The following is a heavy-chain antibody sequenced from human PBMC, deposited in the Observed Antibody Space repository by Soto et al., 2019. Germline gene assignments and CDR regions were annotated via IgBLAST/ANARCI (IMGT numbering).Heavy chain of an antibody. D-gene: IGHD6-6*01. CDR2: IYDSESA. J-gene: IGHJ4*02. CDR1: GESISSGGDY. V-gene: IGHV4-31*03. Sequence: PSETLSLTCNVSGESISSGGDYWSWIRHHPGKGLEWIGYIYDSESAYYNPSLKSRVTISMDTSKNHFAMRLSSVTGADTAVYYCARASSSSSAADYWGQGTLVTVSS. CDR3: ARASSSSSAADY.